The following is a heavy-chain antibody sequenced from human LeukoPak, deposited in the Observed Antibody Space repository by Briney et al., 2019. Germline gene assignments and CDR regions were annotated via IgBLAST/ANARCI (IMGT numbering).Heavy chain of an antibody. J-gene: IGHJ4*02. Sequence: SETLSLTCTVSGGSINSYYWSWIRQPPGKGLEWIGYIFCSGSTTYSKYNPSLKSRVTISADTSKNQFSLRLTSATAADTAVYYCAALVGPTKAIDYWGQGTLVTVSS. D-gene: IGHD1-26*01. V-gene: IGHV4-59*01. CDR1: GGSINSYY. CDR3: AALVGPTKAIDY. CDR2: IFCSGSTTYS.